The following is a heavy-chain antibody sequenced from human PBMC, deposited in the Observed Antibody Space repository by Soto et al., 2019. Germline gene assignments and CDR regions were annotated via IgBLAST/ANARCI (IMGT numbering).Heavy chain of an antibody. D-gene: IGHD4-4*01. CDR1: RLSFNSYS. J-gene: IGHJ5*02. V-gene: IGHV1-8*01. CDR2: MNPNSGNT. CDR3: ARGYTFPFDP. Sequence: SVKVSCKSCRLSFNSYSLYWVRQATGQGLEWMGSMNPNSGNTIFAQKFQGRVTMTRSTSISTAYMELSSLRSEDTAVYYCARGYTFPFDPWGQGTLVTVSS.